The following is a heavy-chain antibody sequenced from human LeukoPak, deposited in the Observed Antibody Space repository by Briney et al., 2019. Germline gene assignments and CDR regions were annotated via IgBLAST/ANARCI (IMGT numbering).Heavy chain of an antibody. Sequence: GGSLRLSCAATGFTFSSYAMSWVRQAPGKGLEWVSGISGRGGSTYYADSVKGRFTISRDNSKNTLFLQMNSLRAEDTVVYYCAKDLPSLDYYDSSGYLDYWGQGTLVTVSS. CDR2: ISGRGGST. CDR3: AKDLPSLDYYDSSGYLDY. D-gene: IGHD3-22*01. CDR1: GFTFSSYA. J-gene: IGHJ4*02. V-gene: IGHV3-23*01.